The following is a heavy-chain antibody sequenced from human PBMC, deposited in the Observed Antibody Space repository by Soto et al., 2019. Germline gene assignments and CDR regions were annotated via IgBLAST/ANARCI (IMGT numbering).Heavy chain of an antibody. Sequence: SETLSLTCTVSGGSISSSSYYWGWIRQPPGKGLEWIGSIYYSGSTYYNPSLKSRVTISVDTSKNQFSLKLSSVTAADTAVYYCARHVGIAVAATGLFDYWGQGTLVTVSS. V-gene: IGHV4-39*01. J-gene: IGHJ4*02. CDR3: ARHVGIAVAATGLFDY. D-gene: IGHD6-19*01. CDR2: IYYSGST. CDR1: GGSISSSSYY.